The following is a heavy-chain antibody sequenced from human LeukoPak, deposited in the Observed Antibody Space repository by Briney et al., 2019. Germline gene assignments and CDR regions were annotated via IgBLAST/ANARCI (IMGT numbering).Heavy chain of an antibody. CDR2: IGTNGIST. D-gene: IGHD2-8*02. CDR3: VKGQEVVYAPTFDY. CDR1: GFTFNTYA. V-gene: IGHV3-64D*09. J-gene: IGHJ4*02. Sequence: GGSLRLSCSASGFTFNTYAIHWVRQAPGKGLEYVSSIGTNGISTYYADSVTSRFTISRDNSKNSLYLQMSNLRAEDTAVYYCVKGQEVVYAPTFDYWGQGTPVTVSS.